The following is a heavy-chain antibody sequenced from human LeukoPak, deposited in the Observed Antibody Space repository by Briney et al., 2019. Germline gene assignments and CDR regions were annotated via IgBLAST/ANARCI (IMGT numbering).Heavy chain of an antibody. D-gene: IGHD3-3*01. Sequence: ASVKVSCKASGYTFTGYYMHWVRQAPGQGLEWMGWINPNSGGTNYAQKFQGRVTMTRDTSISTAYMDLSRLRSDDTAVYYCASLYYDFWSGYLGFGAFDIWGQGTMVTVSS. J-gene: IGHJ3*02. CDR2: INPNSGGT. CDR1: GYTFTGYY. V-gene: IGHV1-2*02. CDR3: ASLYYDFWSGYLGFGAFDI.